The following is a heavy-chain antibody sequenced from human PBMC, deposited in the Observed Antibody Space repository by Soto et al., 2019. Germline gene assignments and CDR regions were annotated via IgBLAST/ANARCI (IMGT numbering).Heavy chain of an antibody. CDR1: GFTVSSNY. J-gene: IGHJ6*03. CDR2: INSGGST. D-gene: IGHD6-6*01. Sequence: EVQLVESGGGLVQPGGSLRLSCAASGFTVSSNYMSWVRQAPGKGLERVSVINSGGSTFYAESVKGRFTISRDNSKNKVHLQMNSLRAEDAGVYYWAREIGRGAAQTTYMDVWGKGTTVTVS. V-gene: IGHV3-66*01. CDR3: AREIGRGAAQTTYMDV.